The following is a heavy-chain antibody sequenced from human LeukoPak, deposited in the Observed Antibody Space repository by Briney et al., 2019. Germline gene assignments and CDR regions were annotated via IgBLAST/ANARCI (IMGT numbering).Heavy chain of an antibody. V-gene: IGHV4-59*08. CDR1: GGSISSYY. CDR3: ARLGRISIFGVAFHAFDI. Sequence: SETLSLTCTVSGGSISSYYWSWIRQPPEKGLEWIAYIYYSGSTNYNPSLKSRVTISVDTSKNQSSLNLSSVTAADTAVYYCARLGRISIFGVAFHAFDIWGQGTMVTVSS. D-gene: IGHD3-3*01. CDR2: IYYSGST. J-gene: IGHJ3*02.